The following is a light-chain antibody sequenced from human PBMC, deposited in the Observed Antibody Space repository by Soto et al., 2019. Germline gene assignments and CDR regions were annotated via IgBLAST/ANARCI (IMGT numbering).Light chain of an antibody. Sequence: DIQMTQSPSTLSASVGDRVTITCRASQSISSWLAWYQQKPGKAPKLLIYKASSLESGFPSRFSGSGSGTEFTLTISSLQPDDFAPYYYQQYNSYLCTFGHGTKLEIK. CDR1: QSISSW. J-gene: IGKJ1*01. CDR2: KAS. V-gene: IGKV1-5*03. CDR3: QQYNSYLCT.